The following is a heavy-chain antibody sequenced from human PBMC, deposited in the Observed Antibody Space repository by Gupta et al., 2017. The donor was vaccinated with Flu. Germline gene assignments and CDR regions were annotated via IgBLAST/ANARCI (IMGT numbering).Heavy chain of an antibody. V-gene: IGHV4-39*01. CDR2: VGYSGNT. Sequence: QLQLQESGPGLVKPSETLSLICTVSGGSISDTSYYWGWIRQPPGKGLEWIGNVGYSGNTFYNPYLKSRVTISVDTSKNQFSLKLSSVTAADTAVYYCARRITYGKTFDYWGQGARVTVSS. CDR1: GGSISDTSYY. D-gene: IGHD2/OR15-2a*01. CDR3: ARRITYGKTFDY. J-gene: IGHJ4*02.